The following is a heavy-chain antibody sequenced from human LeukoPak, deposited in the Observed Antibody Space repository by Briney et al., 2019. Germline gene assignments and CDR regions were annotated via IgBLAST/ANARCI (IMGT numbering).Heavy chain of an antibody. Sequence: GGSLRLSCAASGFTFSSYWMSWVRQAPGKGLEWVAVISYDGSNKYYADSVKGRFTISRDNSKNTLYLQMNSLRAEDTAVYYCAKVAGSGYPFDYWGQGTLVTVSS. CDR1: GFTFSSYW. D-gene: IGHD3-22*01. CDR3: AKVAGSGYPFDY. CDR2: ISYDGSNK. J-gene: IGHJ4*02. V-gene: IGHV3-30*18.